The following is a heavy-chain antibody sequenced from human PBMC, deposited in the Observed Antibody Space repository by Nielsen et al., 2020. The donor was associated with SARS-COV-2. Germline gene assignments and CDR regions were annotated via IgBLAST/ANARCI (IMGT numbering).Heavy chain of an antibody. CDR2: ISYDGSNK. D-gene: IGHD5-12*01. Sequence: GGSLRLSCAASGFTFSSYGMHWVRQAPGKGLEWVAVISYDGSNKYYADSVKGRFTISRDNSKNTLYLQMNSLRAEDTAVYYCARDRVATIFYYYYGMDVWGQGTTVTVSS. V-gene: IGHV3-30*03. CDR1: GFTFSSYG. CDR3: ARDRVATIFYYYYGMDV. J-gene: IGHJ6*02.